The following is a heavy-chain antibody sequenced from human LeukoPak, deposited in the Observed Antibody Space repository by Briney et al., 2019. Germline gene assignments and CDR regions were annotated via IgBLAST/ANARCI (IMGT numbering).Heavy chain of an antibody. V-gene: IGHV4-59*01. CDR3: ARAHYYDSSGYYGYLGDAFDI. J-gene: IGHJ3*02. CDR2: IYYIGSA. D-gene: IGHD3-22*01. CDR1: GGSISRYY. Sequence: PSETLSLTCTVSGGSISRYYWSWIRQPPGKGLEWIGFIYYIGSADYNPSLKSRVTISVDTSKSQFSLELSSVTAADTAVYYCARAHYYDSSGYYGYLGDAFDIWGQGTMVTVSS.